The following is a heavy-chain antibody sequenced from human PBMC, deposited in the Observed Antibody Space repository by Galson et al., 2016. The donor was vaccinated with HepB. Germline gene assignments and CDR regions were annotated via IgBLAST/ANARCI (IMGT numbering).Heavy chain of an antibody. CDR2: IQEAGSVK. CDR1: GISFSNYW. D-gene: IGHD3-10*01. J-gene: IGHJ4*02. V-gene: IGHV3-7*01. Sequence: SLRLSCAASGISFSNYWMTWVRQAPGKGLEWVANIQEAGSVKYYVDSVKGRFIISRDNAKNALYLQLNSLRAEDTAVYYCARDVNYGIFDRWGQGTLVTVSS. CDR3: ARDVNYGIFDR.